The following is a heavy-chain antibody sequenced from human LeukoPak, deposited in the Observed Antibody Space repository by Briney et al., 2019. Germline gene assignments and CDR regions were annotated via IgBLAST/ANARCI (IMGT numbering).Heavy chain of an antibody. V-gene: IGHV1-3*01. Sequence: ASVKVSCKASGYTFTSYAMHRVRQAPGQRLEWMGWINAGNGNTKYSQKFQGRVTITRDTSASTAYMELSSLRSEDTAVYYCARQDSSWGFIDYWGQGTLVTVSS. CDR1: GYTFTSYA. CDR2: INAGNGNT. CDR3: ARQDSSWGFIDY. D-gene: IGHD6-13*01. J-gene: IGHJ4*02.